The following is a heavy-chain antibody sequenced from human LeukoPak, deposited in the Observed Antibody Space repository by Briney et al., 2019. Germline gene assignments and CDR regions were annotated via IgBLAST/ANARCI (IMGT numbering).Heavy chain of an antibody. CDR2: ISYDGSDK. D-gene: IGHD3-3*02. CDR1: GFTFSSYG. CDR3: GNHFPHFDY. J-gene: IGHJ4*02. V-gene: IGHV3-30*18. Sequence: GGSLRLSCAASGFTFSSYGMHWVRQAPGKGLEWVAVISYDGSDKYYADSVKGRFTISRDNSKNTLYLQMNSLRAEDTAVYYCGNHFPHFDYWGRGTLVTVSS.